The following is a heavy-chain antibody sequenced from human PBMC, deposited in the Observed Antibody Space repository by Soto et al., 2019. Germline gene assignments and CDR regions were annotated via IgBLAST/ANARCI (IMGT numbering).Heavy chain of an antibody. Sequence: QVQLQESGPGLVKPSQTLSLTCTVSGGSITSDYSCWSWIRQPPGEGLEWIGHIFDSGTTYTNPSPRRQVAMSLDTSNTHFSLALSSVTAADTAVYYCARGPSGDKVHYWGQGALVTVSS. V-gene: IGHV4-30-4*01. D-gene: IGHD7-27*01. CDR1: GGSITSDYSC. J-gene: IGHJ4*02. CDR2: IFDSGTT. CDR3: ARGPSGDKVHY.